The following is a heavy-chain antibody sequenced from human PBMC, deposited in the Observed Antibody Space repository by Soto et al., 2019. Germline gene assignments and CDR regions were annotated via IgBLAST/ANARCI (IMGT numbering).Heavy chain of an antibody. Sequence: EVQLVESGGGLVQPGGSLRLSCAASGFTFSSYDMIWVRQAPGKGLEWLSYISKSGTTIYYADSIKGRFTISRDYAKDSLSLQMNSLTVEDTAISYCARVVHWFGTFSDTWGYGTRVAVSS. CDR2: ISKSGTTI. CDR3: ARVVHWFGTFSDT. D-gene: IGHD3-10*01. CDR1: GFTFSSYD. V-gene: IGHV3-48*03. J-gene: IGHJ5*01.